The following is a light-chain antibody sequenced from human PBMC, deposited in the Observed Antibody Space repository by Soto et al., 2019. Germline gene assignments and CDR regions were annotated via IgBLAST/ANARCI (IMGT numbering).Light chain of an antibody. V-gene: IGKV1-27*01. CDR2: AAS. CDR1: QSISSY. J-gene: IGKJ4*01. CDR3: QKYDHAPLN. Sequence: IQMTQSPSSLSASVGDRVTMTCRASQSISSYLNWYQQKPGKAPKLLIYAASTLQSGVPSRFSGSGSGPDFTLTISSLQPEDVATYYCQKYDHAPLNCGGGTKGDIK.